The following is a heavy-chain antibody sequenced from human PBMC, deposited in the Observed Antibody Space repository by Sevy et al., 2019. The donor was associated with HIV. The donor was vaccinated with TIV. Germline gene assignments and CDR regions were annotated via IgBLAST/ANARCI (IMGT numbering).Heavy chain of an antibody. Sequence: ASVKVSCKASGYSFTDHYIHWVRQAPGQGLEWMGWINPNSGGINEEQKFQGTLTMTRDTSIKTAYMELSRLRFDDTAMYYCARDKTGYNTPLKGGIDYWGQGTVVTVSS. V-gene: IGHV1-2*02. CDR2: INPNSGGI. CDR1: GYSFTDHY. CDR3: ARDKTGYNTPLKGGIDY. J-gene: IGHJ4*02. D-gene: IGHD3-3*01.